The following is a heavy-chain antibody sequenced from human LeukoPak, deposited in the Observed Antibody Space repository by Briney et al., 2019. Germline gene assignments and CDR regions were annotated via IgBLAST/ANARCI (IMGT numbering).Heavy chain of an antibody. J-gene: IGHJ4*02. CDR2: IYYSGGT. D-gene: IGHD3-22*01. V-gene: IGHV4-59*01. CDR3: AREYYGSSGYYNDY. CDR1: GGSISSYY. Sequence: SETLSLTCTASGGSISSYYWSWIRQPPGKGLEWIGYIYYSGGTNYNPSLKSRVTISVDTSKNQFSLKLSSVTAADTAVYYCAREYYGSSGYYNDYWGQGALVTVSS.